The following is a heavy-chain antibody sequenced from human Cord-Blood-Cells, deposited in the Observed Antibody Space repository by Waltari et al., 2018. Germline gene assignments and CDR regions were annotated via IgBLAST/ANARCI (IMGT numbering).Heavy chain of an antibody. CDR1: GFTFSSYG. V-gene: IGHV3-33*01. CDR2: IWYDGSNK. D-gene: IGHD6-19*01. CDR3: ARGSRAVAGAFDI. J-gene: IGHJ3*02. Sequence: QVQLVESGGGVVQPGRSLRLSCAASGFTFSSYGMHWVRQAPGKGLEWVAVIWYDGSNKYYADSVKGRFTISRDNSKNTLYLQMNSLRAEDTAVYYCARGSRAVAGAFDIWGQGTMVTVSS.